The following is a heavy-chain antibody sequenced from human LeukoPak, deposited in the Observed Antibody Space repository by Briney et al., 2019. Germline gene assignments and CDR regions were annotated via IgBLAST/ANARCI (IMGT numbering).Heavy chain of an antibody. CDR1: GYTFTSYG. Sequence: VASVKVSCKASGYTFTSYGISWVRQAPGQGLEWMGWISAYNANTNYAQKLQGRVTMTTDTSTSTAYMELRSLRSDDTAVYYCGRVDSSGLLGYWGQGTLVTVSS. D-gene: IGHD3-22*01. CDR3: GRVDSSGLLGY. J-gene: IGHJ4*02. V-gene: IGHV1-18*01. CDR2: ISAYNANT.